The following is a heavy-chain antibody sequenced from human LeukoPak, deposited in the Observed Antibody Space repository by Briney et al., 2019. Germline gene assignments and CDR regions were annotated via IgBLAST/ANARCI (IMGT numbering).Heavy chain of an antibody. V-gene: IGHV3-48*03. Sequence: PGGPLRLSCAASGFIFSSYEMNWVRQAPGRGLEWISYIDGSGTATNYADSVKGRFTIFRDNAKRSVYLQMNSLRPEDTAVYFCARSSGRTLDVWGQGTTAIVSS. J-gene: IGHJ3*01. CDR1: GFIFSSYE. CDR3: ARSSGRTLDV. CDR2: IDGSGTAT. D-gene: IGHD3-22*01.